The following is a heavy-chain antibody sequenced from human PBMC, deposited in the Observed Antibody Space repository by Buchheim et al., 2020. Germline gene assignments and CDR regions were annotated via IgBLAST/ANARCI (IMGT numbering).Heavy chain of an antibody. Sequence: QVQLVESGGGVVQPGRSLRLSCAASGFTFSSYAMHWVRQAPGKGLEWVAVIWHDGSKKFYADSVQGRFSISREISKNTLYLQMNDLRAEDTAMYYCGRDRGQDAPIDYWGQG. D-gene: IGHD3-10*01. CDR3: GRDRGQDAPIDY. V-gene: IGHV3-33*08. CDR1: GFTFSSYA. CDR2: IWHDGSKK. J-gene: IGHJ4*02.